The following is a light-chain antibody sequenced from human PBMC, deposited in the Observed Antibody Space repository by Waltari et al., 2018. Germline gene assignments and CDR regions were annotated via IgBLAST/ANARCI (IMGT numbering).Light chain of an antibody. CDR1: SSNIGAGYD. V-gene: IGLV1-40*01. CDR2: GNS. J-gene: IGLJ2*01. Sequence: CTGSSSNIGAGYDVHWYQLLPGTAPKLLIYGNSNRPSGVPDRFSGSKSGTSASLAITGLQAEDEAGYYCQSYDSSLSGSVFGGGTKLTVL. CDR3: QSYDSSLSGSV.